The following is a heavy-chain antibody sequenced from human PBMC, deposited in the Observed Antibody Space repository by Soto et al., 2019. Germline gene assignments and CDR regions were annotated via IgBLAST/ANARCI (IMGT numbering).Heavy chain of an antibody. D-gene: IGHD2-15*01. J-gene: IGHJ4*02. CDR2: IYYSGST. CDR3: ATLIRTGYCSGGSCSDY. V-gene: IGHV4-59*01. CDR1: GGSISSYY. Sequence: SETLSLTCTVSGGSISSYYWSWIRQPPGKGLEWIGYIYYSGSTNYNPSLKSRVTISVDTSKNQFSLKLSSVTAADTAVYYCATLIRTGYCSGGSCSDYWGQGTLVTVSS.